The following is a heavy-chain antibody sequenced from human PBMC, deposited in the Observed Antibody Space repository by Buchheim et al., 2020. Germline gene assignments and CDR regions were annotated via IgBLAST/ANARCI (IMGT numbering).Heavy chain of an antibody. V-gene: IGHV3-21*01. J-gene: IGHJ4*02. CDR1: GFSFSPFG. D-gene: IGHD6-19*01. Sequence: DVQLVESGGGLVMPGGSLTLSCVTSGFSFSPFGMTWVRQAPGKGLEWVATVGSGHHTFYADLVEGRFTVSRDNARSPGYLQLNSLRAEDTAVYFCARDFSGWSRDYWGQGTL. CDR2: VGSGHHT. CDR3: ARDFSGWSRDY.